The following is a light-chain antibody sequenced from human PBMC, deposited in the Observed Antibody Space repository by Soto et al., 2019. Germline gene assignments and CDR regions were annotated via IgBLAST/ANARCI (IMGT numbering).Light chain of an antibody. CDR3: QKYKSAPSLA. Sequence: DIQMTQSPSSLSASVGDRVTITCRASQSISSYLNWYQQKPGKAPKLLIYAASSLQSGVPSRFSGSGSGTDFTLTISSLQPEDFATYYCQKYKSAPSLAFGGGTEVEIK. CDR2: AAS. V-gene: IGKV1-39*01. J-gene: IGKJ4*01. CDR1: QSISSY.